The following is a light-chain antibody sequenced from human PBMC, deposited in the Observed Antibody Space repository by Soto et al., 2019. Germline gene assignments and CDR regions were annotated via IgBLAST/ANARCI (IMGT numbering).Light chain of an antibody. J-gene: IGKJ5*01. CDR2: DAS. V-gene: IGKV3-11*01. CDR1: QSLRSTS. CDR3: QQRNNWPPIT. Sequence: EIVLTQSPRTLSLSPGERATLSCRASQSLRSTSLAWYQQKPGQAPRLLIYDASNRATGIPARFSGSGSGTDFTLTISSLEPEDFAVYYCQQRNNWPPITFGQGTRLEIK.